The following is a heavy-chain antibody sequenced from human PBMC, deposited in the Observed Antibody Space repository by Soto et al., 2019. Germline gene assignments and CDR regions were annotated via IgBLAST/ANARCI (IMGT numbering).Heavy chain of an antibody. D-gene: IGHD2-21*02. CDR2: MYNTGST. CDR1: GGSVSGYY. J-gene: IGHJ6*02. CDR3: ARDLWGYCGTDCYPLDV. V-gene: IGHV4-59*02. Sequence: PSETLSLTCTVSGGSVSGYYWSWIRQPPGKGLEWIGYMYNTGSTVYNPSFKSRVTISVDTSKNQFSLKLNSVTAADTAVYYCARDLWGYCGTDCYPLDVWGQGTTVPVPS.